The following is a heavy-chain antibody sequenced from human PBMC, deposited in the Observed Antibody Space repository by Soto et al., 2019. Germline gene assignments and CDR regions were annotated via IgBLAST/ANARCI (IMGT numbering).Heavy chain of an antibody. V-gene: IGHV2-5*02. CDR2: IYWDDDK. D-gene: IGHD2-21*01. Sequence: QITLKESGPTLVKPTQTLTLTCTFSGFSLSTYGMGMGWIRQPPGKAPEWLSVIYWDDDKRYSPSLKSRLTITEATSKSQVVLTMTDVDPVDTATDYCAHVFWRGIHPAVDYWGQGSLVTVSS. CDR1: GFSLSTYGMG. CDR3: AHVFWRGIHPAVDY. J-gene: IGHJ4*02.